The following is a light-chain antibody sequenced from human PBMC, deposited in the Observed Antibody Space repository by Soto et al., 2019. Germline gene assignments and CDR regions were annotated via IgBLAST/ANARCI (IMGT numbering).Light chain of an antibody. V-gene: IGKV1-39*01. CDR2: AAS. J-gene: IGKJ2*01. Sequence: DIQMTQSPSSLSAAVVARVTITSRASESISSYLNWYQKKPGKAPKLLIYAASSWQSGVTSRFSGSGSVTDFTLTISSLQPEDFATYYCQQSYSTPPTFGQGTKLEIK. CDR3: QQSYSTPPT. CDR1: ESISSY.